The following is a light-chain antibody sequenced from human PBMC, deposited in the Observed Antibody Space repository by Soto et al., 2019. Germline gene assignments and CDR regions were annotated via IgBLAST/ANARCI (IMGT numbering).Light chain of an antibody. Sequence: EIVLTQSPGTLSLSPGERATLSCRASQIISSRYLAWYQQKPGQAPRLIIYNASSRATGIPDRFSGSGSGTDFTLTISRLEPEDFAVYYCQQYVTSPLTFGGGTKVEIK. CDR2: NAS. CDR1: QIISSRY. J-gene: IGKJ4*01. CDR3: QQYVTSPLT. V-gene: IGKV3-20*01.